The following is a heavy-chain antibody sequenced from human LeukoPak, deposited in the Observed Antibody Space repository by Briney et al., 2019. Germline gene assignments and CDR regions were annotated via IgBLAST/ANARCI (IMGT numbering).Heavy chain of an antibody. J-gene: IGHJ4*02. CDR1: GYTFISYD. D-gene: IGHD3-22*01. V-gene: IGHV1-46*01. CDR3: ARDSYYYDSSGYNVGLYYFDY. Sequence: ASVKVSCKASGYTFISYDINWVRQATGQGLEWMGIINPSGGSTSYAQKFQGRVTMTRDTSTSTVYMELSSLRSEDTAVYYCARDSYYYDSSGYNVGLYYFDYWGQGTLVTVSS. CDR2: INPSGGST.